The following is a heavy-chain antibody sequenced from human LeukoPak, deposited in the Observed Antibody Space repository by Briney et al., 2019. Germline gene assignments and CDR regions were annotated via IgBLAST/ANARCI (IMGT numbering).Heavy chain of an antibody. CDR3: ARGWDSSSSSGVWAWIDT. CDR2: ISVYNGNT. Sequence: ASVKVSCKASGYTFTGHGISWVRQAPGQGLEWMGWISVYNGNTEYAERFQGRVTLTTDTLTTTAFMELRSLKSDDTAVYYCARGWDSSSSSGVWAWIDTWGQETLVTVSS. D-gene: IGHD6-13*01. CDR1: GYTFTGHG. V-gene: IGHV1-18*01. J-gene: IGHJ5*02.